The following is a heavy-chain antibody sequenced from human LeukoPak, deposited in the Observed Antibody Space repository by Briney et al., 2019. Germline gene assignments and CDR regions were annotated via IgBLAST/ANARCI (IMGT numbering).Heavy chain of an antibody. CDR1: GGSISSYY. V-gene: IGHV4-59*01. D-gene: IGHD6-19*01. J-gene: IGHJ4*02. CDR3: ARGLNLVAGDTFDY. Sequence: PSETLSLTCTVSGGSISSYYWSWIRQPPGKGLEWIGYIYYSGSTNYNPSLKSRVTISVDTSKNQFSLKLSSVTAADTAVYYCARGLNLVAGDTFDYWGQGTLVTVSS. CDR2: IYYSGST.